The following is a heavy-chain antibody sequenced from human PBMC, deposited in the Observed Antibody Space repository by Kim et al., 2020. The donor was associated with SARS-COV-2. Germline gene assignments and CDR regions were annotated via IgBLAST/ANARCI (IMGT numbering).Heavy chain of an antibody. CDR3: ARDNYDFWSGYYYYGMDV. D-gene: IGHD3-3*01. J-gene: IGHJ6*02. CDR2: ISYDGSNK. V-gene: IGHV3-30-3*01. Sequence: GGSLRLSCAASGFTFSSYAMHWVRQAPGKGLEWVAVISYDGSNKYYADSVKGRLTISRDNSKNTLYLQMNSLRAEDTAVYYCARDNYDFWSGYYYYGMDVWGQGTTVTVSS. CDR1: GFTFSSYA.